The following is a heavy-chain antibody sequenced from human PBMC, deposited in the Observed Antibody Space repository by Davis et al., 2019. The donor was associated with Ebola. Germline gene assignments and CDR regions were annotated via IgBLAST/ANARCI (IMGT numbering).Heavy chain of an antibody. CDR3: ARDLRYDSSGSDYYFYMDV. CDR2: IYYSGST. D-gene: IGHD3-22*01. J-gene: IGHJ6*03. CDR1: GGSISRGGSY. V-gene: IGHV4-31*03. Sequence: PSETLSLTCTVSGGSISRGGSYWTWIRQHPGKGLEWIGYIYYSGSTYYKSSLKSRVTISLDTSKNQYSLNLSSVAAADTAVYYCARDLRYDSSGSDYYFYMDVWGKGTTVTVSS.